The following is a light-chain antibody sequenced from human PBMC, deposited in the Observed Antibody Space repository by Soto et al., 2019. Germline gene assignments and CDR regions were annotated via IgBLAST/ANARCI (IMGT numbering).Light chain of an antibody. CDR1: QGISNF. CDR2: AAS. Sequence: DIQLTQSPSFLSASVGDRVTITCRARQGISNFLAWYQQKPGKAPKLLIYAASTLQSGVPSSFSGSGSGTEFTLTISSLQPEDFATYYCQQLNSYLFTFGPGTKVDIK. J-gene: IGKJ3*01. CDR3: QQLNSYLFT. V-gene: IGKV1-9*01.